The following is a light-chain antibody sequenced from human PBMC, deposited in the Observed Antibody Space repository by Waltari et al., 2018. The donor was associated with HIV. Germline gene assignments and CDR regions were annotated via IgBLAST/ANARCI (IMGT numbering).Light chain of an antibody. CDR1: SAHSTYA. CDR3: QTWGTGIRV. J-gene: IGLJ3*02. V-gene: IGLV4-69*01. Sequence: QLAVTQSPSASASLGASVKLTCTLNSAHSTYAIAWHQQQPGKGPRFLLQVKSDGSPIKGDGIPDRFSGSSLGAERYLTITSLRSDDEADYYCQTWGTGIRVFGGGTKLTVL. CDR2: VKSDGSP.